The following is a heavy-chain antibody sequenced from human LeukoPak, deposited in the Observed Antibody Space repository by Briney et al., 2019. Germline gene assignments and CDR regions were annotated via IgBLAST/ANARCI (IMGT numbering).Heavy chain of an antibody. V-gene: IGHV3-23*01. J-gene: IGHJ6*03. D-gene: IGHD3-3*01. CDR1: GFTFSSYA. Sequence: PGGSLRLSCAASGFTFSSYAMSWVRQAPGKGLEWVSTISGGGTTYYADSVKGRFTISRDNSKNTLYLQMNSLRAEDTAVHYCAKVPMGYDFGRSYMDVWGKGTTVTVSS. CDR3: AKVPMGYDFGRSYMDV. CDR2: ISGGGTT.